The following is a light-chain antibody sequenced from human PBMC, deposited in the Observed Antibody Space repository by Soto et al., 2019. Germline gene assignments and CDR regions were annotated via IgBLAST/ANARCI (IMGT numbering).Light chain of an antibody. CDR3: QVWDSSSDHVI. Sequence: SSELTQPPSVSVAPGKTARITCGGDNIGIKSVHWYQQKPGQAPVLVIYYDSNRPSGIPERFSGSNSGNTATLTISRVEAGDEADYCCQVWDSSSDHVIFGGGTKLTV. CDR1: NIGIKS. CDR2: YDS. J-gene: IGLJ2*01. V-gene: IGLV3-21*01.